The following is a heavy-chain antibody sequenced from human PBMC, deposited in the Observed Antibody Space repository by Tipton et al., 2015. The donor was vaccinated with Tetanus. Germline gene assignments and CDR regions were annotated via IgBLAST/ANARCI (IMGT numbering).Heavy chain of an antibody. V-gene: IGHV4-4*07. CDR3: ARVLRYSALGGWDDAFEI. CDR1: GGSTHGFY. D-gene: IGHD1-26*01. CDR2: IYSGGST. Sequence: PGLVKPSETLSLSCTVSGGSTHGFYWSWIRQSAGKGLEWIGRIYSGGSTKYNPSLKSRVTMSMDTSKNRFSLKMSPVMVADTAVYFCARVLRYSALGGWDDAFEIWGQGTMVTVSS. J-gene: IGHJ3*02.